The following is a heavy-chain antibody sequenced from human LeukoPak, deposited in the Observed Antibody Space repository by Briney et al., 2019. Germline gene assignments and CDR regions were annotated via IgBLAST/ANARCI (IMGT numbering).Heavy chain of an antibody. CDR3: ARDGGVVVTATPPYFDY. Sequence: PGGSLRLSCAASGFTFSSYAMHWVRQAPGKGLEWVAVISYDRSNKYYADSVKGRFTISRDNSKNTLYLQMNSLRAEDTAVYYCARDGGVVVTATPPYFDYWGQGTLVTVSS. D-gene: IGHD2-21*02. V-gene: IGHV3-30-3*01. J-gene: IGHJ4*02. CDR1: GFTFSSYA. CDR2: ISYDRSNK.